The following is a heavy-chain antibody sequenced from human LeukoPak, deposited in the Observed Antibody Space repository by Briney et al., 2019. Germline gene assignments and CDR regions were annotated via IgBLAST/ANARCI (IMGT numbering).Heavy chain of an antibody. CDR2: IYYSGST. V-gene: IGHV4-61*01. CDR3: AGVSRRHLDY. J-gene: IGHJ4*02. CDR1: GVSVSRVNYY. Sequence: SETLSLTCTVSGVSVSRVNYYWTWIRQPPGKGLEWIGYIYYSGSTNYNPSLKSRVTISVDTSKNQFSLKLNSVTAADTAVYYCAGVSRRHLDYWGQGTLVTVSS.